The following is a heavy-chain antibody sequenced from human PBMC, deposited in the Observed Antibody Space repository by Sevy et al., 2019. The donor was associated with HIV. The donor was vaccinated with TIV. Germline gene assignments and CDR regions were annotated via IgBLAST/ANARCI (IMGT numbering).Heavy chain of an antibody. CDR2: INPNTGDT. J-gene: IGHJ4*02. CDR3: ARLRYSDPSGQYYGGGDDYFDY. Sequence: ASVKVSCSTSGYTFSVHYIYWVRQTAGQGLKWMRWINPNTGDTNFSPKFQGRVTMTRDSSINTAYMELSRLTSADTAVYFVARLRYSDPSGQYYGGGDDYFDYWGQGTLVTVSS. V-gene: IGHV1-2*02. D-gene: IGHD3-22*01. CDR1: GYTFSVHY.